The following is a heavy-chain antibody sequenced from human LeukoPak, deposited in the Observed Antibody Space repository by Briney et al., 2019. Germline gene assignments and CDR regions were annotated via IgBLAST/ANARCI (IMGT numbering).Heavy chain of an antibody. D-gene: IGHD6-19*01. Sequence: GGSLRLSCAASGFTFSSYGMHRVRHAPGKGLEWVAVISYDGSNKYYADSVMGRFTISRDNSKNTLYLQMNSLRAEDTAVYYCAKEIAVAGTRWFDPWGQGTLVTVSS. J-gene: IGHJ5*02. V-gene: IGHV3-30*18. CDR3: AKEIAVAGTRWFDP. CDR1: GFTFSSYG. CDR2: ISYDGSNK.